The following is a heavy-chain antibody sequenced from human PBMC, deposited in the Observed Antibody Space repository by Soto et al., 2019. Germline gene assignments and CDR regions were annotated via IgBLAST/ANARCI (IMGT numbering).Heavy chain of an antibody. V-gene: IGHV3-74*01. CDR2: ITSDGKSK. Sequence: VHLVESGGGLVQPGGSLRLSCAASGFNFSNHWMHWVRQRPGEGLVWVSRITSDGKSKAYAESVKGRFAISRDNDKNTLYLQMHGLTAEDTAVYYCARESGDWPLNWFDPWGQGTLVTVSS. CDR3: ARESGDWPLNWFDP. CDR1: GFNFSNHW. J-gene: IGHJ5*02. D-gene: IGHD2-21*02.